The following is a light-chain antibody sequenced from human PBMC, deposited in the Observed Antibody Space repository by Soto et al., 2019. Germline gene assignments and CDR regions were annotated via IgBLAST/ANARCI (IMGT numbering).Light chain of an antibody. CDR2: GAS. CDR1: QSVSSK. Sequence: EVVLTQSTATLSVSPGERATLSCRASQSVSSKLAWFQQKPGQAPRLLIYGASARATDIPARFSGSGSGTEFTLTISSLQSEDFAVYYCQQYYDWPYTFGQGTKLEIK. V-gene: IGKV3-15*01. CDR3: QQYYDWPYT. J-gene: IGKJ2*01.